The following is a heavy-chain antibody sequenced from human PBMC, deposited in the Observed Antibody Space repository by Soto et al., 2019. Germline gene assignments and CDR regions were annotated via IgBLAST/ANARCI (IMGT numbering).Heavy chain of an antibody. V-gene: IGHV4-39*01. J-gene: IGHJ6*02. D-gene: IGHD3-3*01. CDR3: ARRGASGYYDFWPGSEGSYYGMDV. CDR2: IYYSGST. CDR1: GGSISSSSYY. Sequence: SETLSLTCTVSGGSISSSSYYWGWIRQPPGKGLEWIGSIYYSGSTYYNPSLKSRVTISVDTSKNQFSLKLSSVTAADTAVYYCARRGASGYYDFWPGSEGSYYGMDVWGQGTTVTVSS.